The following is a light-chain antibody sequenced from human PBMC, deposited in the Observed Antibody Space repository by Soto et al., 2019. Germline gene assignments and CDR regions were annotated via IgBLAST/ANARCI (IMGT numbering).Light chain of an antibody. CDR3: QQYGSSPPAYT. CDR2: GVS. CDR1: QSVSSSY. V-gene: IGKV3-20*01. Sequence: EIVLTQSPGTLSLSPGERATLSCRASQSVSSSYLTWYQQKPGQAPRLLIYGVSRRATGIPDRFSGSGSGTDFTLTISRLEPEDFAVYFCQQYGSSPPAYTFGQGTKLEIK. J-gene: IGKJ2*01.